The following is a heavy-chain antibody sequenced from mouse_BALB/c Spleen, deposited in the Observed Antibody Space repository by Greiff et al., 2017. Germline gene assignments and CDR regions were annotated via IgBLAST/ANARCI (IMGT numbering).Heavy chain of an antibody. J-gene: IGHJ1*01. CDR3: AGVRRGYWYFDV. Sequence: EVQLVESGGGLVQPGGSRKLSCAASGFTFSSFGMHWVRQAPEKGLEWVAYISSGSSTIYYADTVKGRFTISRDNPKNTLFLQMTSLRSEDTAMYYCAGVRRGYWYFDVWGAGTTVTVSS. D-gene: IGHD2-14*01. CDR2: ISSGSSTI. CDR1: GFTFSSFG. V-gene: IGHV5-17*02.